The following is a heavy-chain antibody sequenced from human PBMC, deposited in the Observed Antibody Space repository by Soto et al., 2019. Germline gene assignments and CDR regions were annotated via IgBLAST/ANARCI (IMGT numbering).Heavy chain of an antibody. V-gene: IGHV4-59*11. CDR2: VYYRGAT. Sequence: QVQLQESGPGLVKPSETLSLTCTVAGGSLTAHYWNWFRQSPGRGLQWIGYVYYRGATSYNPSLTSRVTMTVDTSKNQFSLKLRSVTAADTAVYFCARGNDWKSSTFDIWGQGTMVSVSS. D-gene: IGHD2-21*01. CDR3: ARGNDWKSSTFDI. CDR1: GGSLTAHY. J-gene: IGHJ3*02.